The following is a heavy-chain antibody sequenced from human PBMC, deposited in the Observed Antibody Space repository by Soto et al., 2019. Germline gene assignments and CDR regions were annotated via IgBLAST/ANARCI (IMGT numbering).Heavy chain of an antibody. CDR2: INHSGST. D-gene: IGHD3-9*01. J-gene: IGHJ4*02. CDR3: ARAVLTVYNPFDY. Sequence: SETLSLTCAVYGGSFSGYYWSWIRQPPGKGLEWIGEINHSGSTNYNPSLKSRVTISVDTSKNQFSLKLSSVTAADTAVYYCARAVLTVYNPFDYWGQGTLVTVSS. CDR1: GGSFSGYY. V-gene: IGHV4-34*01.